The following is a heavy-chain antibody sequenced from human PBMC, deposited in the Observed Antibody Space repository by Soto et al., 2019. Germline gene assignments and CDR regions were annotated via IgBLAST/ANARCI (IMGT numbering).Heavy chain of an antibody. V-gene: IGHV4-34*01. J-gene: IGHJ6*02. CDR1: GGSFSGYY. D-gene: IGHD3-3*01. Sequence: SETLSLTCAVYGGSFSGYYWSWIRQPPGKGLEWIGEINHSGSTNYNPSLKSRVTISVDTSKNQFSLKLSSVTAADTAVYYCARGLGVRFLEWLLYGYGMDVWGQGTTVTVSS. CDR3: ARGLGVRFLEWLLYGYGMDV. CDR2: INHSGST.